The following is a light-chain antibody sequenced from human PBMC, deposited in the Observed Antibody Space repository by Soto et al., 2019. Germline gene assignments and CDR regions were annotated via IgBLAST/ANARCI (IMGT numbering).Light chain of an antibody. V-gene: IGKV3-20*01. CDR1: QSVSDTY. CDR3: QFGTLVWT. Sequence: EIVLTQSPGTLSLSPGERATLSCRASQSVSDTYLAWYQQKPGQPPRLLIYGASNRATGIPDRFSGSGSGTDFHLTVSRLEPEDFAVYYCQFGTLVWTFGQGTKVEIK. J-gene: IGKJ1*01. CDR2: GAS.